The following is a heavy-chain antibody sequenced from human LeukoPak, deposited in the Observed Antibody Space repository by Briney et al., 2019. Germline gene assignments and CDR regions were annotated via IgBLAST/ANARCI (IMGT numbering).Heavy chain of an antibody. Sequence: GASVKVSCKASGYTFSSYGINWVRQAPGQGLEWTGWISVINNANTRYAQNFQGRLTMTTDTSTTTAYMELRSLRSDDTAVYYCSREFPFCGADCFSGVFDIWGQGTMVTVS. CDR1: GYTFSSYG. CDR2: ISVINNANT. CDR3: SREFPFCGADCFSGVFDI. V-gene: IGHV1-18*01. D-gene: IGHD2-21*02. J-gene: IGHJ3*02.